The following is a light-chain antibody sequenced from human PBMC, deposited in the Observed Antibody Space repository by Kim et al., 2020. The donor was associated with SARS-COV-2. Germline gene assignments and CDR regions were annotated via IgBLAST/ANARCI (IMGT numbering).Light chain of an antibody. CDR1: QSITNNY. Sequence: EIVLTQSPGTLSLSPGERGTLSCRASQSITNNYLAWYQHKPGRAPRLLIYAASGRATGIPDRFRGSGSGTEFTLAINRLEPEDFAVYYCQQYGSLPSTFGLGTRLEIK. CDR2: AAS. V-gene: IGKV3-20*01. CDR3: QQYGSLPST. J-gene: IGKJ5*01.